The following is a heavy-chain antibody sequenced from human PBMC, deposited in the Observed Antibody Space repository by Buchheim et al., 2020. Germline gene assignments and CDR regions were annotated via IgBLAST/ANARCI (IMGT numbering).Heavy chain of an antibody. CDR3: ARSMGAILDY. V-gene: IGHV3-74*03. J-gene: IGHJ4*02. CDR2: MNSDGSTI. Sequence: EVQLVESGGGLVQPGGSLRLSCAASEFTLSHYWMHWVRQVPGKEPVWVSRMNSDGSTITYADSVRGRFTISRDNAKKTLYLEMTSLRVDDTAVYYCARSMGAILDYWGQG. D-gene: IGHD6-6*01. CDR1: EFTLSHYW.